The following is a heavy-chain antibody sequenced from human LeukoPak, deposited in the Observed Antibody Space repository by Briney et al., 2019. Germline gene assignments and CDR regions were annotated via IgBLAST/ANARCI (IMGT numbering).Heavy chain of an antibody. CDR3: ARMGSYHHPSYFDY. Sequence: GGSLRLSCAASGFTFSSYSMNWVRQAPGKGLEWVSSISSSSSYIYYADSVKGRFTISRDNAKNSLYPQMNSLRAEDTAVYYCARMGSYHHPSYFDYWGQGTLVTVSS. D-gene: IGHD1-26*01. CDR1: GFTFSSYS. CDR2: ISSSSSYI. V-gene: IGHV3-21*01. J-gene: IGHJ4*02.